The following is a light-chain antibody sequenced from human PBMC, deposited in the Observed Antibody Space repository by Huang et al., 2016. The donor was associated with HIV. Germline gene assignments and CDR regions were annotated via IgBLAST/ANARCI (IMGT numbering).Light chain of an antibody. J-gene: IGKJ4*01. V-gene: IGKV1-39*01. Sequence: DIQMTQSPSSLSASVEDRVTITCRASQSISTYLNWYQQKPGKAPKLLIYAASTWQSGVPSRFSGSGSGTDFTLTISSLQPEDFATYYCQQSYSTLLTFGGGTKVEIK. CDR3: QQSYSTLLT. CDR1: QSISTY. CDR2: AAS.